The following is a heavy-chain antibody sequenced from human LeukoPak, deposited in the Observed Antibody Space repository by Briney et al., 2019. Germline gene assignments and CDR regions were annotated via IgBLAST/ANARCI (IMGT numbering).Heavy chain of an antibody. Sequence: GESLRLSCAASGFTFSSYAMSWVRQAPGKGLEWVSGISGSGGSTYYADSVKGRFTISRDNSKNTLYLQMNSPRAEDTAVYYCAILPGYSSSWYEVDYWGQGTLVTVSS. CDR3: AILPGYSSSWYEVDY. J-gene: IGHJ4*02. V-gene: IGHV3-23*01. CDR1: GFTFSSYA. D-gene: IGHD6-13*01. CDR2: ISGSGGST.